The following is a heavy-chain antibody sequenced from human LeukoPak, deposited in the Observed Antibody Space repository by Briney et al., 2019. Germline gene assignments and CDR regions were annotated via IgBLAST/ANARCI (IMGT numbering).Heavy chain of an antibody. Sequence: GGSLRLSCATSGFTFSNYWMSWVRQPPGKGLEWVANIKLDGSEIHYVDSVKGRFTISRDNTKNSLYLQMNSLRDEDTAVYYCARVPGRAPDFWGQGTRLTVSS. CDR1: GFTFSNYW. CDR2: IKLDGSEI. V-gene: IGHV3-7*01. J-gene: IGHJ4*02. CDR3: ARVPGRAPDF. D-gene: IGHD1-26*01.